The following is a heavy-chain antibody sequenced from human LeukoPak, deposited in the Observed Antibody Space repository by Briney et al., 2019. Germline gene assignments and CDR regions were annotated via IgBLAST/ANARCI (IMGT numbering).Heavy chain of an antibody. Sequence: GGSLRLSCAASGFTFSNYGMSWVRQAPGKGLEWVSGLSGSGGGTSYGDSVKGRLTISRDNSKNTLYLQMNSLRAKDTAVYYCARARGDYDSSGYYFDYWGQGTLVTVSS. CDR3: ARARGDYDSSGYYFDY. V-gene: IGHV3-23*01. CDR2: LSGSGGGT. D-gene: IGHD3-22*01. CDR1: GFTFSNYG. J-gene: IGHJ4*02.